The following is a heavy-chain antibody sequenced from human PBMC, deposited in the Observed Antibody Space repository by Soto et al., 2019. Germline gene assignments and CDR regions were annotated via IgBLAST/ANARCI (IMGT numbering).Heavy chain of an antibody. CDR1: GFTFSSYA. CDR2: ISYDGSNK. Sequence: QVQLVESGGGVVQPGRSLRLSCAASGFTFSSYAMHWVRQAPGKGLEWVAVISYDGSNKYYADSVKGRFTISSDNSKNTLYLQMISLRAEDTAVYYCAREGLGVGYGMDVWGQGTTVTVSS. J-gene: IGHJ6*02. V-gene: IGHV3-30-3*01. CDR3: AREGLGVGYGMDV. D-gene: IGHD3-3*01.